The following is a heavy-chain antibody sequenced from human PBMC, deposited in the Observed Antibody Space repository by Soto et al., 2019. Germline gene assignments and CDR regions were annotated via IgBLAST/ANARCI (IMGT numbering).Heavy chain of an antibody. CDR3: ARDSSGSYYQMDYYFDY. J-gene: IGHJ4*02. CDR1: GFTFSSYG. D-gene: IGHD3-10*01. CDR2: IWYDGSNK. Sequence: GGSLRLSCAASGFTFSSYGMHWVRQAPGKGLEWVAVIWYDGSNKYYADSVKGRFTISRDNSKNTLYLQMNSLRAEDTALYYCARDSSGSYYQMDYYFDYWGQGTLVTVSS. V-gene: IGHV3-33*01.